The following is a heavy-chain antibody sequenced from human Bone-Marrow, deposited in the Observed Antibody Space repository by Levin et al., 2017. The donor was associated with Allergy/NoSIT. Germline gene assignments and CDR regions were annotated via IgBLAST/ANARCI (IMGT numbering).Heavy chain of an antibody. D-gene: IGHD3-3*02. CDR3: ARVGAFLDDAFDI. J-gene: IGHJ3*02. CDR2: IYYSGST. CDR1: GGSVSSGSYY. V-gene: IGHV4-61*01. Sequence: SETLSLTCTVSGGSVSSGSYYWSWIRQPPGKGLEWIGYIYYSGSTNYNPSLKSRVTISVDTSKNQFSLKLSSVTAADTAVYYCARVGAFLDDAFDIWGQGTMVTVSS.